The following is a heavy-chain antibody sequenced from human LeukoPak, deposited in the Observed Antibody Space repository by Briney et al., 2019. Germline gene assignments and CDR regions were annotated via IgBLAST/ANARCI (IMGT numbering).Heavy chain of an antibody. CDR3: ATARCSSTSCYTGFYVY. V-gene: IGHV1-24*01. J-gene: IGHJ4*02. Sequence: ASVKVSCKVSGYTLTELSMHWVRQAPGKGREWMGGFDPEDGETIYAQKFQGRVTMTEDTSTDTAYMELSSLRSEDTAVYYCATARCSSTSCYTGFYVYWGQGTLVTVSS. D-gene: IGHD2-2*02. CDR2: FDPEDGET. CDR1: GYTLTELS.